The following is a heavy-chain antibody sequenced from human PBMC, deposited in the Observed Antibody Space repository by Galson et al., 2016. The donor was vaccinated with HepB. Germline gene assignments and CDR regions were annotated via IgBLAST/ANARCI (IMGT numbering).Heavy chain of an antibody. CDR1: GFTFSSKT. CDR3: ARDSTRLRYFDWLPEFDS. V-gene: IGHV3-30*04. D-gene: IGHD3-9*01. J-gene: IGHJ4*02. CDR2: ISYYGTNK. Sequence: SLRLSCAASGFTFSSKTMHWVRQGPGKGLEWVAVISYYGTNKHYADSVKGRFTISRDTSTNTLYLQMNSLRAEDTAVYYCARDSTRLRYFDWLPEFDSWGQGTLVTVSS.